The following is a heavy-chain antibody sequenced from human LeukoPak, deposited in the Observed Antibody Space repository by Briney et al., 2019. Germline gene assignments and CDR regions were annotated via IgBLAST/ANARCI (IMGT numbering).Heavy chain of an antibody. CDR1: GFTFSSYS. J-gene: IGHJ6*03. D-gene: IGHD6-19*01. V-gene: IGHV3-48*04. Sequence: GGSLRLSCAASGFTFSSYSMNWVRQAPGKGLEWVSYISSSGSTIYYADSVKGRFTISRDNAKNSLYLQMNSLRAEDTAVYYCARTDEYSSGWYGYYYYYMDVWGKGTTVTVSS. CDR3: ARTDEYSSGWYGYYYYYMDV. CDR2: ISSSGSTI.